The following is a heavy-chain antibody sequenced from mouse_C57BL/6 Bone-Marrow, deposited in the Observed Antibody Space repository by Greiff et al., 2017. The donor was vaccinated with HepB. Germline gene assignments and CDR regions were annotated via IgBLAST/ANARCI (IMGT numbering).Heavy chain of an antibody. CDR3: TRITTVVATPATSWYFDV. CDR1: GFTFGATW. D-gene: IGHD1-1*01. V-gene: IGHV6-6*01. J-gene: IGHJ1*03. Sequence: EVKLMESGGGLVQPGGSMKLSCAASGFTFGATWMDWVRQSPEKGLEWVAEIRNKANNHATYYAESVKGRFTISRDDSKSSVYLQMNSLRAEDTGIYYCTRITTVVATPATSWYFDVWGTGTTVTVSS. CDR2: IRNKANNHAT.